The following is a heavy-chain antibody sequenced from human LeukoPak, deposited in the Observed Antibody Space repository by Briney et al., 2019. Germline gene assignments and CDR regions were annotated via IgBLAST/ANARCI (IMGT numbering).Heavy chain of an antibody. CDR1: GFIFSSYG. CDR3: ARDPDGSGILNY. CDR2: ISYDGSNK. J-gene: IGHJ4*02. D-gene: IGHD3-10*01. V-gene: IGHV3-30*03. Sequence: PGGSLRLSCAASGFIFSSYGMHWVRQAPGKGLEWVAVISYDGSNKYYADSVKGRFTISRDNSKNTLYLQMNSLRAEDTAVYYCARDPDGSGILNYWGQGTLVTVSS.